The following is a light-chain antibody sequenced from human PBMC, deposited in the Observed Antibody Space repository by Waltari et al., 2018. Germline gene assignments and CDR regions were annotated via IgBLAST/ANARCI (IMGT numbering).Light chain of an antibody. CDR2: DVT. V-gene: IGLV2-8*01. Sequence: QSALTQPPSASGSPGQSVTISCTGTGSDIGAYNYVSWYQLHPGKAPKLMIYDVTKRPSGVPDRFSGSNSGNTASLTVSGLQTEDEAEYYCCSYAGKEYVFGSGTKVTVL. J-gene: IGLJ1*01. CDR1: GSDIGAYNY. CDR3: CSYAGKEYV.